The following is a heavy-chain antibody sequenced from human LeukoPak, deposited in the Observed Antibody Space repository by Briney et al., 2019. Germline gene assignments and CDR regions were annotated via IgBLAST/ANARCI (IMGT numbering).Heavy chain of an antibody. CDR3: ARETSSSFDY. CDR1: GGTFSSYA. J-gene: IGHJ4*02. CDR2: IIPIFGTA. V-gene: IGHV1-69*13. D-gene: IGHD6-13*01. Sequence: GASVKVSCTASGGTFSSYAISWVRQAPGQGLEWMGGIIPIFGTANYAQKFQGRVTITADESTSTAYMELSSLRSGDTAVYYCARETSSSFDYWGQGTLVTVSS.